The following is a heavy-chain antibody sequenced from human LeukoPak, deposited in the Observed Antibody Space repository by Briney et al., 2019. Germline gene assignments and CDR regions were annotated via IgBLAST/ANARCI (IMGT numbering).Heavy chain of an antibody. V-gene: IGHV4-59*01. J-gene: IGHJ4*02. D-gene: IGHD1-1*01. CDR1: GGSISSYY. CDR2: IYYSGST. Sequence: TSETLSLTCTVSGGSISSYYWSWIRQPPGKGLEWIGYIYYSGSTNYNPSLKSRVTISVDTSKNQFSLKLSSVTAADTAVYYCASSATGRTGVEDWGQGTPVTVSS. CDR3: ASSATGRTGVED.